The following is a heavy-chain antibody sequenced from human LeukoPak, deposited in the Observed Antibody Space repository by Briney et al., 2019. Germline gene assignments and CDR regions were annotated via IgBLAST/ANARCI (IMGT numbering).Heavy chain of an antibody. J-gene: IGHJ4*02. CDR2: INPSGGST. V-gene: IGHV1-46*01. CDR1: GYTFTSYY. Sequence: ASVKVSCKASGYTFTSYYIHWVRQAPGQGLQWMGVINPSGGSTSYAQKFQDRVTMTRDTSTSTVYMELSSLRSEDTAVYYCARELWSSDDYWGQGTLVTVSS. CDR3: ARELWSSDDY. D-gene: IGHD3-3*01.